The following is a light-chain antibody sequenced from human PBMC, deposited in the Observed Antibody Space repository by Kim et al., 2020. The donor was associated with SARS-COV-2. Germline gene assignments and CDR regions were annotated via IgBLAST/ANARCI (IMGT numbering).Light chain of an antibody. Sequence: DIQMTQSPSSLSASVGDRVTITCRAGQNINNYLNWYHQKPGKAPKLLIYSASSLQSGVPSRFSGSGSGTEFTLTISSLQPEDFATYHCQQTYSTPYTFGQGTKLEI. V-gene: IGKV1-39*01. J-gene: IGKJ2*01. CDR3: QQTYSTPYT. CDR1: QNINNY. CDR2: SAS.